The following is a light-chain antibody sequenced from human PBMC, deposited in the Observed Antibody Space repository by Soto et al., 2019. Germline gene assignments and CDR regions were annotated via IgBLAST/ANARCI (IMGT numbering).Light chain of an antibody. J-gene: IGKJ1*01. CDR1: QSINKW. CDR2: EVS. CDR3: QHYSGDRAT. Sequence: DILLTQSPSTLSASVGDRVTISCRASQSINKWLAWYQHKPGKAPNLLIYEVSTLHSGVPSRFSGSGSGTEFTLTISSLRPDDFATYYCQHYSGDRATFXQATKADIK. V-gene: IGKV1-5*03.